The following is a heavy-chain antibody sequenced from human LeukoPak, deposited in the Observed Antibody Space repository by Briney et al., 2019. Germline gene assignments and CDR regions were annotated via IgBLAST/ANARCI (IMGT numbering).Heavy chain of an antibody. Sequence: SETLSLTCAVYGGSFSGYYWSWIRQPPGKGLEWIGEINHSGSTNYNPSLKSRVTISVDTSKNQFSLKLSSVTAADTAVYYCARTKQGYSSSWHKKDYNWFDPWGQGTLVTVSS. D-gene: IGHD6-13*01. CDR2: INHSGST. J-gene: IGHJ5*02. CDR3: ARTKQGYSSSWHKKDYNWFDP. V-gene: IGHV4-34*01. CDR1: GGSFSGYY.